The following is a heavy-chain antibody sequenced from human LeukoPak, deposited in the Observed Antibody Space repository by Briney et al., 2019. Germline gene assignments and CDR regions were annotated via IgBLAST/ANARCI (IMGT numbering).Heavy chain of an antibody. CDR2: INPNSGGT. D-gene: IGHD3-22*01. CDR1: GYTFTGYY. Sequence: GPSVKVSCKASGYTFTGYYMHWVRQAPGQGLEWMGWINPNSGGTNYAQKFQGRVTMTRDTSISTAYMELSRLRSDDTAVYYCARDLGEYYDNSGYTWFDPWGQGTLVTVSS. CDR3: ARDLGEYYDNSGYTWFDP. V-gene: IGHV1-2*02. J-gene: IGHJ5*02.